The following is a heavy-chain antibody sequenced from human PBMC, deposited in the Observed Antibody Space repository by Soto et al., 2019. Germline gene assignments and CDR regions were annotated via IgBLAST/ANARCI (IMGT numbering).Heavy chain of an antibody. J-gene: IGHJ4*02. V-gene: IGHV1-18*01. D-gene: IGHD6-13*01. Sequence: QVQLVQSGAEVKKPGASVKVSCKASGYTFTSYGISWVRQAPGQGLEWMGWISVHNGNTDYTQKFQGRVTMTTDTSKSTAYMELRSLTSDDTAVYYCATDRSNSEYWGQGTLVTVSS. CDR2: ISVHNGNT. CDR3: ATDRSNSEY. CDR1: GYTFTSYG.